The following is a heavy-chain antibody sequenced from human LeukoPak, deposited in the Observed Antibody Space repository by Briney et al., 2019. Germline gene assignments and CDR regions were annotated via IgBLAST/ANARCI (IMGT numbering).Heavy chain of an antibody. CDR1: GYTFTSYD. V-gene: IGHV1-8*01. D-gene: IGHD3-10*01. Sequence: VASVKVSCTASGYTFTSYDISWVRQATGQGLEWMGWMNPNSGDAGYAQRFQGRVTMTRNNSISTAYMELTSLRSEDTAVYYCGRPLQRGSWTQRALDYWGQGTLVTVSS. J-gene: IGHJ4*02. CDR3: GRPLQRGSWTQRALDY. CDR2: MNPNSGDA.